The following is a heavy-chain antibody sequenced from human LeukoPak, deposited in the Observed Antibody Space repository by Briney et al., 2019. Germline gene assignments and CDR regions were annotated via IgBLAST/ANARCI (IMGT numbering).Heavy chain of an antibody. CDR2: INPSGGST. J-gene: IGHJ3*02. Sequence: ASVKVPCKASGYTFTSYYMHWVRQAPGQGLEWMGIINPSGGSTSYAQKFQGRVTMTRDTSTSTVYMELSSLRSEDTAVYYCARDAHMVRDRRAFDIWGQGTMVTVSS. V-gene: IGHV1-46*03. CDR3: ARDAHMVRDRRAFDI. CDR1: GYTFTSYY. D-gene: IGHD3-10*01.